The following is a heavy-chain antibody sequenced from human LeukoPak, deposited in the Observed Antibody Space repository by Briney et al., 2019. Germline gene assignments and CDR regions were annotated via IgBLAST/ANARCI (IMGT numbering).Heavy chain of an antibody. CDR3: AKGPQGSSSSWYYLDY. D-gene: IGHD6-13*01. V-gene: IGHV3-30-3*01. Sequence: GGSLRLSCAASGFTFSSYAMHWVRQAPGKGLEWVAVISYDGSNKYYADSVKGRFTISRDNSKNTLYLQMNSLRAEDTAVFYCAKGPQGSSSSWYYLDYWGQGTLFTVS. CDR2: ISYDGSNK. J-gene: IGHJ4*02. CDR1: GFTFSSYA.